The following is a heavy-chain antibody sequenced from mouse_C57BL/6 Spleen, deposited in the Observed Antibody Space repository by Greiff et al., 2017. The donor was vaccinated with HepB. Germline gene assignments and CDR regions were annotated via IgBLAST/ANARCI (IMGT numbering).Heavy chain of an antibody. D-gene: IGHD1-1*01. V-gene: IGHV5-4*03. CDR1: GFTFSSYA. Sequence: EVKVVESGGGLVKPGGSLKLSCAASGFTFSSYAMSWVRQTPEKRLEWVATISDGGSYTYYPDNVKGRFTISRDNAKNNLYLQMSHLKSEDTAMYYCARSPYYYGNYYAMDYWGQGTSVTVSS. CDR2: ISDGGSYT. CDR3: ARSPYYYGNYYAMDY. J-gene: IGHJ4*01.